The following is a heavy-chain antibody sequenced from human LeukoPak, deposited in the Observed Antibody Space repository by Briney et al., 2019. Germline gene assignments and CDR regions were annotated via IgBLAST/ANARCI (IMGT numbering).Heavy chain of an antibody. V-gene: IGHV4-59*01. CDR1: GGSISSYC. D-gene: IGHD6-19*01. CDR2: IYYSGST. Sequence: PSETLSLTCTVSGGSISSYCWSWIRQPPGKGLEWIGYIYYSGSTNYNPSLKSRVTISVDTSKNQFSLKLSSVTAADTAVYYCARDRGSSSGWPLSFDYWGQGTLVTVSS. J-gene: IGHJ4*02. CDR3: ARDRGSSSGWPLSFDY.